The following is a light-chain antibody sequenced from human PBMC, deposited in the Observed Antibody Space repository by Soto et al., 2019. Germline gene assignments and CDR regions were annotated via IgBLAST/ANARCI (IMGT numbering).Light chain of an antibody. V-gene: IGLV2-14*03. CDR1: SSYIGGYNF. Sequence: QSVRTQPASVSGSPGRSITISCTGPSSYIGGYNFVSWYQQHPGKAPKLLIHDVSNRPSGVSIRFSASKSGNTASLTISGLQAEDEADYYGSSDTTSSTLIFGGGTKLTVL. CDR2: DVS. CDR3: SSDTTSSTLI. J-gene: IGLJ2*01.